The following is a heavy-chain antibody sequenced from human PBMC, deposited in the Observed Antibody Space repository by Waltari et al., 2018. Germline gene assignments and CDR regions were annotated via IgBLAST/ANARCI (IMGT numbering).Heavy chain of an antibody. V-gene: IGHV3-7*01. CDR2: IKHDGSET. CDR1: GFPFHNFC. CDR3: AREGLTEEAAY. D-gene: IGHD4-4*01. J-gene: IGHJ4*02. Sequence: EIQLVESGGYLVQPGRSLRLSCVTSGFPFHNFCMAWVRTVPGKGLQWLAHIKHDGSETYHVDSVKGRFTISRDNARNSLYLEMDRLRVEDTGVYYCAREGLTEEAAYWGQGTLVTVSS.